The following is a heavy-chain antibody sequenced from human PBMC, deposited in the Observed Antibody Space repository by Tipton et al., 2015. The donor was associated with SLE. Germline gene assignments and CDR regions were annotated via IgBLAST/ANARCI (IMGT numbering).Heavy chain of an antibody. CDR2: MYISGNT. CDR3: ARGDRGAFDI. CDR1: GGSIGSYY. Sequence: TLSLTCIVSGGSIGSYYWSWIRQPAGKGLEWIGRMYISGNTNYNPSLKSRVTMSVDTSKNQFSLKLSSVTAADTAVYYCARGDRGAFDIWGQGTMVTVSS. J-gene: IGHJ3*02. V-gene: IGHV4-4*07. D-gene: IGHD2-15*01.